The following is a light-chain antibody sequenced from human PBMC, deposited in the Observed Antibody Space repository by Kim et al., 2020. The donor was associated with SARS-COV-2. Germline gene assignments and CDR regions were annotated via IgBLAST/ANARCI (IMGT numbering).Light chain of an antibody. J-gene: IGKJ5*01. Sequence: SVGDRVTISCRASQGIGSYLAWYQQKPGKAPKLLIYAASTLQSGVTSRFSGSGSGTEFTLTISSLQPEDFATYYCQELNTYPRVTFGQGTRLEIK. V-gene: IGKV1-9*01. CDR1: QGIGSY. CDR3: QELNTYPRVT. CDR2: AAS.